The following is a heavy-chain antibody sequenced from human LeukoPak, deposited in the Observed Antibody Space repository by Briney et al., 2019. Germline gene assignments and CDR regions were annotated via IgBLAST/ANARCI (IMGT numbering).Heavy chain of an antibody. J-gene: IGHJ4*02. CDR2: IRGSGDNT. V-gene: IGHV3-23*01. CDR3: AKTIPNSGYVIDY. CDR1: GFTFSTYA. D-gene: IGHD5-12*01. Sequence: QPGGSLRLSCAASGFTFSTYAMGWVRQDPGKGLEWVSGIRGSGDNTYYADSVKGRFTISRDNSKNTLYLQMNSLRADDTAVYYCAKTIPNSGYVIDYWGQGTLVTVSS.